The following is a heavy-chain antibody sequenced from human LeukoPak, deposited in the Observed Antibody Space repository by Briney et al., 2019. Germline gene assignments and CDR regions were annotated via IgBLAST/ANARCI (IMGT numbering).Heavy chain of an antibody. CDR2: IYYSGST. CDR3: ASGSSSWDSGWYLDY. Sequence: SETLSLTCTVSGGSISSGDYYWSWIRQPPGKGLEWIGSIYYSGSTYYNPSLKSRVTISVDKPKNQFSLKLSSVTAADTAVYYCASGSSSWDSGWYLDYWGQGTLVTVSS. CDR1: GGSISSGDYY. V-gene: IGHV4-39*07. D-gene: IGHD6-13*01. J-gene: IGHJ4*02.